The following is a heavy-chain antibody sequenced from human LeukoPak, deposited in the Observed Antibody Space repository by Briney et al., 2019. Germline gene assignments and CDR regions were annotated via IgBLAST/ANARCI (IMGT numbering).Heavy chain of an antibody. CDR2: TWYDGSNK. CDR1: GFTFSSYG. V-gene: IGHV3-33*01. CDR3: ARSHHGYCSSTSCYFYYYYGMDV. D-gene: IGHD2-2*01. Sequence: GGSLRLSCAASGFTFSSYGMHWVRQAPGKGLEWVAVTWYDGSNKYYADSVKGRFTISRDNSKSTLYLQMNSLRAEDTAVYYCARSHHGYCSSTSCYFYYYYGMDVWGQGTTVTVSS. J-gene: IGHJ6*02.